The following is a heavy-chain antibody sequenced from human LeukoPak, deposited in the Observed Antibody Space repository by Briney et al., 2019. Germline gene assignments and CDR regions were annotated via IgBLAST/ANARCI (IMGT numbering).Heavy chain of an antibody. V-gene: IGHV3-23*01. D-gene: IGHD1-1*01. CDR1: GFTFSSYS. CDR3: AKAPRGTSYYGMDV. Sequence: GGSLRLSCAASGFTFSSYSMSWVRQAPGKWLEWVSAISGSGGRTYYADSVKGRFTISRDNSKNTLYLQMNSLRSKDTAVYYCAKAPRGTSYYGMDVWRQAITVIVSS. CDR2: ISGSGGRT. J-gene: IGHJ6*02.